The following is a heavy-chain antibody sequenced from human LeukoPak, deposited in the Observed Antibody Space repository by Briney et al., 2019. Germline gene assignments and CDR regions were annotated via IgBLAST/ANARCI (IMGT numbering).Heavy chain of an antibody. D-gene: IGHD3-22*01. Sequence: PGGSLRLSCAASDFKFSSYTMNWVRQAPGKGLEWVSSISSSNNYIYYADSVKGRFTISRDNAKNSLYLQMNSLRAEDTAIYYCARDYDSSGYFDYWGQGTLVTVSS. CDR2: ISSSNNYI. J-gene: IGHJ4*02. CDR3: ARDYDSSGYFDY. V-gene: IGHV3-21*01. CDR1: DFKFSSYT.